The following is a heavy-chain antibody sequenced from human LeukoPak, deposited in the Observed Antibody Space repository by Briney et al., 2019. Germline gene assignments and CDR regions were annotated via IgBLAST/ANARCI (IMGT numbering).Heavy chain of an antibody. V-gene: IGHV5-51*01. D-gene: IGHD6-13*01. CDR2: IYPGDSDT. Sequence: GESLKISCMGSGYSFTSYWIGWVRQMPGQGLQWMGIIYPGDSDTRYSPSFQGQVTISADKSISTAYLQWSSLKASDTAMYYCARRGSWYTHDYWGQGTLVTVSS. CDR3: ARRGSWYTHDY. J-gene: IGHJ4*02. CDR1: GYSFTSYW.